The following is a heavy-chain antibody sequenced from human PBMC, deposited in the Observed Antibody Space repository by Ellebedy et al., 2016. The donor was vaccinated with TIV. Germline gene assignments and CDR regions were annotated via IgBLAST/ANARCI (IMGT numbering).Heavy chain of an antibody. V-gene: IGHV3-7*03. CDR2: IKQDGSDK. CDR1: GLTFSRYW. Sequence: GESLKISCVDSGLTFSRYWMSWVRQTPGRGLEWVANIKQDGSDKNYVDSVKGRFTISRDNSKRTLYLQMYSLRAEDTATYYCARDTRLVVVTSNHWNWYFDLWGRGTLVTVSS. J-gene: IGHJ2*01. CDR3: ARDTRLVVVTSNHWNWYFDL. D-gene: IGHD2-15*01.